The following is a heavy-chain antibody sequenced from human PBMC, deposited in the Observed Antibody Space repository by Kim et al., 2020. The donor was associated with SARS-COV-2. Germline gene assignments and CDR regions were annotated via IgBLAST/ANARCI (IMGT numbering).Heavy chain of an antibody. CDR1: GYTFTSFE. J-gene: IGHJ4*02. D-gene: IGHD6-13*01. CDR2: MNPNSGNT. Sequence: ASVKVSCKASGYTFTSFEIYWVRQTTRQGLEWMGWMNPNSGNTDYAQKFQGRVTMTRNTSINTAYMELTSLTSEDTAIYYCTRGGGSSSWWYWGQGTLVTVSS. V-gene: IGHV1-8*01. CDR3: TRGGGSSSWWY.